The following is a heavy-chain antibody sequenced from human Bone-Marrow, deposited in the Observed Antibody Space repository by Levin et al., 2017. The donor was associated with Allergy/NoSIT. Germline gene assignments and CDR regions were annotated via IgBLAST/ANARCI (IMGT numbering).Heavy chain of an antibody. Sequence: SETLSLTCTVSGGSISSSSYYWGWIRQPPGKGLEWIGSIYYSGSTYYNPSLKSRVTISVDTSKNHFSLKLSSVTAADTAVYYCASCTVTIAEFDPWGQGTLVTVSS. D-gene: IGHD4-11*01. J-gene: IGHJ5*02. CDR3: ASCTVTIAEFDP. CDR1: GGSISSSSYY. V-gene: IGHV4-39*02. CDR2: IYYSGST.